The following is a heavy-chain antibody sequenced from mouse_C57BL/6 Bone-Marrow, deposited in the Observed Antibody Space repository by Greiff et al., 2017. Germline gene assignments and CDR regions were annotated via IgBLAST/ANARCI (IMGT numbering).Heavy chain of an antibody. CDR2: ISSGGSYT. D-gene: IGHD1-1*01. CDR3: ARQGGYYYGSSRYWYFDV. Sequence: EVMLVESGGDLVKPGGSLKLSCAASGFTFSSYGMSWVRQTPDKRLEWVATISSGGSYTYYPDSVKGRFTISRDNAKNTLYLQMSSLKSEDTAMYYCARQGGYYYGSSRYWYFDVWGTGTTVTVSS. J-gene: IGHJ1*03. V-gene: IGHV5-6*02. CDR1: GFTFSSYG.